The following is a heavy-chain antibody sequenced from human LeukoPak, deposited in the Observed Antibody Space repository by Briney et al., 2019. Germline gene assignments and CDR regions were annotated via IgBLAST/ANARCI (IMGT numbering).Heavy chain of an antibody. CDR1: GFTFNTYT. V-gene: IGHV3-48*01. D-gene: IGHD4-23*01. J-gene: IGHJ4*02. CDR3: AKERKLLPFDC. CDR2: LSSGSDSI. Sequence: GGSLRLSCAASGFTFNTYTMNWVRQAPGKGLEWISYLSSGSDSIFYADSVKGRFTISRDNSKNTLYLQMNSLRAEDTAVYYCAKERKLLPFDCWGQGTLVTVSS.